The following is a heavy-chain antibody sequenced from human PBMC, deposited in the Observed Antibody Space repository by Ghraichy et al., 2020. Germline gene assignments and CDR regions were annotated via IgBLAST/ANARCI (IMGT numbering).Heavy chain of an antibody. J-gene: IGHJ2*01. D-gene: IGHD4-23*01. CDR1: GGSISSSNYY. CDR2: MHYSGST. CDR3: TGSFTVIKYFDL. Sequence: SETLSLTCTVSGGSISSSNYYWGWIRQPPGKGLEWIGSMHYSGSTYYNPALKRRVTMSADTSKNQFYLRLNSVTAADTAVYYCTGSFTVIKYFDLWGRGTLVTVPS. V-gene: IGHV4-39*01.